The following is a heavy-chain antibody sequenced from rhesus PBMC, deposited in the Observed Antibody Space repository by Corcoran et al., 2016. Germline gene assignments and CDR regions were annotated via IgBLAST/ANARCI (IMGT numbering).Heavy chain of an antibody. CDR3: TTGAIAAAGTNFDY. V-gene: IGHV3-30*01. CDR1: GFTFSNVW. J-gene: IGHJ4*01. D-gene: IGHD6-31*01. CDR2: IKSKADCRTA. Sequence: EVQLVESGGGLVQPGGSLRLSCEASGFTFSNVWMNWVRQAPGKGLEWVARIKSKADCRTADYAASVKGRFTISRDDSKNTLYLQMNSLKTEDTAVYYCTTGAIAAAGTNFDYWGQGVLVTVSS.